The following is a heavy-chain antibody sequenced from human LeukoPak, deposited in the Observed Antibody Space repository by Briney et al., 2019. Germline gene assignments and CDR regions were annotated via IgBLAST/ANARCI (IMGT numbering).Heavy chain of an antibody. CDR2: ISSSSSTI. D-gene: IGHD4-17*01. J-gene: IGHJ4*02. CDR3: ARVATKYGDGYYFDY. CDR1: GFTFSSYS. V-gene: IGHV3-48*01. Sequence: GGSLRLSCAASGFTFSSYSINWVRQAPGKGLEWVSYISSSSSTIYYADSVKGRFTISRDNAKNSLYLQMNSLRAEDTAVYYCARVATKYGDGYYFDYWGQGTLVTVSS.